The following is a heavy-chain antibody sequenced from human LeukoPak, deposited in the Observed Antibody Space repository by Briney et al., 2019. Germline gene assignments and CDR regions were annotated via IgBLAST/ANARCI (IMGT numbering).Heavy chain of an antibody. CDR3: VRDRAVTQLWVEFDS. Sequence: PGGSLRLSCTVSGFLVNNYYMSWARQAPGKGLEWVSLIRDSGETFYADSVKGRFTISRDNSKNTMFLQMNRLTVEGTAVYFCVRDRAVTQLWVEFDSWGQGTLVTVSS. CDR2: IRDSGET. V-gene: IGHV3-66*03. J-gene: IGHJ5*01. D-gene: IGHD4-17*01. CDR1: GFLVNNYY.